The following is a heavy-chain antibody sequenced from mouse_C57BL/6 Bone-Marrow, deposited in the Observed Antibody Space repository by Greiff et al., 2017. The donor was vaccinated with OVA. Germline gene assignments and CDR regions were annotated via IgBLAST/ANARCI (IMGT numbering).Heavy chain of an antibody. CDR2: IYPGDGDT. CDR1: GYAFSSSW. D-gene: IGHD2-4*01. J-gene: IGHJ1*03. CDR3: ARSRGLRPYFDV. Sequence: QVQLKQSGPELVKPGASVKISCKASGYAFSSSWMNWVKQRPGKGLEWIGRIYPGDGDTNYNGKFKGKATLTADKSSSTAYMQLSSLTSEDSAVYFCARSRGLRPYFDVWGTGTTVTVSS. V-gene: IGHV1-82*01.